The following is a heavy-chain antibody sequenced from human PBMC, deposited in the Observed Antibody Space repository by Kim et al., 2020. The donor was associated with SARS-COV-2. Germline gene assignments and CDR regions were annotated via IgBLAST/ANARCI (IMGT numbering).Heavy chain of an antibody. Sequence: GGSLRLSCAASGFTFSSYAMSWVRQAPGKGLEWVSAISGSGGSTYYADSVKGRFTISRDNSKNTLYLQMNSLRAEDTAVYYCAKDGPTDSSSWVLGGYFDLWGRGTLVTVSS. J-gene: IGHJ2*01. CDR1: GFTFSSYA. V-gene: IGHV3-23*01. D-gene: IGHD6-13*01. CDR2: ISGSGGST. CDR3: AKDGPTDSSSWVLGGYFDL.